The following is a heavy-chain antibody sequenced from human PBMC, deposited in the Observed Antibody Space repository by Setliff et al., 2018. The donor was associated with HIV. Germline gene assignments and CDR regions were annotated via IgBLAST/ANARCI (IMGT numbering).Heavy chain of an antibody. Sequence: GGSLRLSCTASGFTFSRYSMNWVRQAPGKGLEWVAYITADSKIISYAESVKGRFTISRDNAKNSVYLQVSSLRVEDTAVYYCARGTAYYNFWSGYSQDYYYYMDVWGKGTTVTVSS. V-gene: IGHV3-48*01. J-gene: IGHJ6*03. CDR1: GFTFSRYS. CDR3: ARGTAYYNFWSGYSQDYYYYMDV. D-gene: IGHD3-3*01. CDR2: ITADSKII.